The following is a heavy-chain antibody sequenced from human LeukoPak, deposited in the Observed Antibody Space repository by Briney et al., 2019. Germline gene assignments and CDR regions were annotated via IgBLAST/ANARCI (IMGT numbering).Heavy chain of an antibody. CDR2: INPNSGGT. J-gene: IGHJ6*02. Sequence: ASVKVSCKASGYTFTGYYMHWVRQAPGQGLEWMGWINPNSGGTNYAQKFQGWVTMTRDTSISTAYMELSRLRSDDTAVYYCARCIAAAGTGYYGMDVWGQGTTVTVSS. D-gene: IGHD6-13*01. CDR1: GYTFTGYY. V-gene: IGHV1-2*04. CDR3: ARCIAAAGTGYYGMDV.